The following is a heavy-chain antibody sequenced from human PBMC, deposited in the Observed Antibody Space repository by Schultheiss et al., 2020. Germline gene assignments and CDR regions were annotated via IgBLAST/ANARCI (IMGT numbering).Heavy chain of an antibody. CDR2: ISYDGSNK. Sequence: GGSLRLSCAASGFTFSSYAMSWVRQAPGKGLEWVAVISYDGSNKYYADSVKGRFTISRDNSKNTLYLQMNSLRAEDTAVYYCAKGVIKDDILTGYYTAGYWGQGTLVTVSS. J-gene: IGHJ4*02. CDR3: AKGVIKDDILTGYYTAGY. CDR1: GFTFSSYA. D-gene: IGHD3-9*01. V-gene: IGHV3-30*18.